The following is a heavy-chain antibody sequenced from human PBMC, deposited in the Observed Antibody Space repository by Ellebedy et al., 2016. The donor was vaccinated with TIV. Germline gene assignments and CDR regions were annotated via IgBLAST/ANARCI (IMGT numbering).Heavy chain of an antibody. D-gene: IGHD3-22*01. Sequence: GGSLRLSXAASGFAFSTYVMSWVRQAPGKGLEWVSGISGGGDSTWYADSVKGRFTISRDNSKNTLYLQMNSLRAEDTAVYYCAKDGAYVGRYFDDSSGYQQTWGQGTLVTVSS. CDR2: ISGGGDST. V-gene: IGHV3-23*01. J-gene: IGHJ4*02. CDR3: AKDGAYVGRYFDDSSGYQQT. CDR1: GFAFSTYV.